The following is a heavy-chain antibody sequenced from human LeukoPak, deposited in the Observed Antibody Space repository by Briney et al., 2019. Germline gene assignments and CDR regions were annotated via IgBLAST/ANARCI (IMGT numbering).Heavy chain of an antibody. CDR3: APGVQLVRYFDY. CDR1: GFTFSSYW. J-gene: IGHJ4*02. V-gene: IGHV3-74*01. D-gene: IGHD6-13*01. CDR2: INSDGSRK. Sequence: AGGSLRLSCAASGFTFSSYWMHWVRQAPGKGLVWVSRINSDGSRKNYADSVKGRFTISRDNAKNTLYLQMNSLRAGDTAVYYCAPGVQLVRYFDYCGPGTLVTVSS.